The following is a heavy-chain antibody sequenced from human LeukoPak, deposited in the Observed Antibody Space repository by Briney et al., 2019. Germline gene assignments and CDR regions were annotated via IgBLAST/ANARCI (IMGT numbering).Heavy chain of an antibody. J-gene: IGHJ4*02. V-gene: IGHV4-59*01. D-gene: IGHD6-13*01. CDR2: IYHSGNT. Sequence: SGTLSPTCNVSGDSITDYYWSWIRQPPGKGLEWIGFIYHSGNTNYNPSLASRVTLSLDTSKTQLSLRLTSVTAADTAVYYCAREEGIAAAGALEYWGQGILVTVSS. CDR3: AREEGIAAAGALEY. CDR1: GDSITDYY.